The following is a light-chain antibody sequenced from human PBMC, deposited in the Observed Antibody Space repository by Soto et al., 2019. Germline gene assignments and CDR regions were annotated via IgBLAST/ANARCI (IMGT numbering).Light chain of an antibody. V-gene: IGLV1-44*01. CDR1: SSNIGSNT. CDR2: SNN. CDR3: ASWDDSLNGFVV. J-gene: IGLJ2*01. Sequence: QSVLTQPPSASGTPGQRVTISCSGSSSNIGSNTVTWYQQLPGTAPKLLIYSNNQRPSGVPDRFSGSKSGTSASLAISGLQSEDEADYYCASWDDSLNGFVVFGGGIKVTVL.